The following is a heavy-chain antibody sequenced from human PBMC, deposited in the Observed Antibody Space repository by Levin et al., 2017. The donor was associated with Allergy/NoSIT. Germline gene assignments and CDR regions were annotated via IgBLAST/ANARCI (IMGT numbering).Heavy chain of an antibody. V-gene: IGHV4-59*01. CDR1: GASISRFY. J-gene: IGHJ4*02. Sequence: SETLSLTCTVSGASISRFYWSWIRQPPGRGLEWIGNGFYSGTTNYNPSLKSRVTILVDTSKNQFSLKLSSVTAADTAVYYCARATRSSLIYYFDYWGPGTLVTVSS. CDR2: GFYSGTT. CDR3: ARATRSSLIYYFDY. D-gene: IGHD6-13*01.